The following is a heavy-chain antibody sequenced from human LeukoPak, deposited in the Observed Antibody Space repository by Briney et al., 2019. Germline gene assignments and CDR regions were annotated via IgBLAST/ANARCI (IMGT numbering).Heavy chain of an antibody. Sequence: ASVKVSCKASGYTFTSYDINWVRQATGQGGEWMGWMNPDSGNTGYAQKFQGRVTMTRNTSISTAYMELSSLRSEDTAVYYCARVGIGYSYGYSDYWGQGTLVTVSS. CDR3: ARVGIGYSYGYSDY. CDR2: MNPDSGNT. CDR1: GYTFTSYD. D-gene: IGHD5-18*01. J-gene: IGHJ4*02. V-gene: IGHV1-8*01.